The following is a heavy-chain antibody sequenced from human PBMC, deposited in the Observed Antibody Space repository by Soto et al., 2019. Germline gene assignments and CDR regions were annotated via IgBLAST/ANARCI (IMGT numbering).Heavy chain of an antibody. CDR2: IYHSGST. V-gene: IGHV4-30-2*01. Sequence: SETLSLTCAVSGGSISSGGYSSSWIRQPPGKGLEWIGYIYHSGSTYYNPSLKSRVTISVDRSKNQFSLKLSSVTAADTAVYYCARGVDSGYLKDPKGYYYYGMDVWGQGTTVTVSS. CDR1: GGSISSGGYS. D-gene: IGHD5-12*01. J-gene: IGHJ6*02. CDR3: ARGVDSGYLKDPKGYYYYGMDV.